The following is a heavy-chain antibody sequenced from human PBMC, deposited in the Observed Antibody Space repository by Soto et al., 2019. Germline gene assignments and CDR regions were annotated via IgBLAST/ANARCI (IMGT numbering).Heavy chain of an antibody. D-gene: IGHD3-22*01. CDR3: ARGDGDYYDGNGYLGRH. J-gene: IGHJ4*02. CDR2: INSDGSRT. Sequence: EGQLVESGGGLVQPGGSLRLSYAASGFTFSSYWMHWVRQAPGKGLVWVSRINSDGSRTSYADSAKGRFTISRDNAKNTLYLQMNSLRAEDTAVYYCARGDGDYYDGNGYLGRHWGQGTLVTVSS. V-gene: IGHV3-74*01. CDR1: GFTFSSYW.